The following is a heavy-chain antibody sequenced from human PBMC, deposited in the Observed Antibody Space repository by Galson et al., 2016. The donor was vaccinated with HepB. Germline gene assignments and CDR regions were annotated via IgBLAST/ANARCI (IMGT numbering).Heavy chain of an antibody. V-gene: IGHV3-7*04. Sequence: SLRLSCAASGFTFSNYWMSWVRQAPGKGLEWVANINQDGSEKSYVDSAKGRFTISRDNAKNSLYLQMNSLRAEDTAVYFCARDPGYSAFDIWGQGTMVTVSS. CDR1: GFTFSNYW. D-gene: IGHD5-12*01. CDR2: INQDGSEK. J-gene: IGHJ3*02. CDR3: ARDPGYSAFDI.